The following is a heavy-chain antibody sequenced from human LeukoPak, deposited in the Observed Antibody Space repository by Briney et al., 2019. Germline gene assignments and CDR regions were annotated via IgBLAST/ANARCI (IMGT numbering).Heavy chain of an antibody. CDR3: GRVVNYYYGMDV. Sequence: ASVKVSCKASGYTFTGYYMHWVRQAPGQGLEWMGWINPNSGGTNYAQKFQGRVTMTRETSISTAYMELSRLRSGDTAVYYWGRVVNYYYGMDVWGQGTTVTVSS. D-gene: IGHD2-2*01. J-gene: IGHJ6*02. CDR1: GYTFTGYY. V-gene: IGHV1-2*02. CDR2: INPNSGGT.